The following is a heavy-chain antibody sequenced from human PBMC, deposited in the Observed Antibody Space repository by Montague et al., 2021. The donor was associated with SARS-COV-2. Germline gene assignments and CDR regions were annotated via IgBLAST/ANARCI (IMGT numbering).Heavy chain of an antibody. D-gene: IGHD2/OR15-2a*01. CDR3: ARTLLDYYGMDV. Sequence: SLRLSCAASGFTFSSYSMNWVRPAPGKGLEWVAVISYDGSNKYYADSVKGRFTISRDNSKNTLYLQMNSLRAEDTAVYYCARTLLDYYGMDVWGQGSTVTVSS. CDR2: ISYDGSNK. CDR1: GFTFSSYS. V-gene: IGHV3-30*03. J-gene: IGHJ6*02.